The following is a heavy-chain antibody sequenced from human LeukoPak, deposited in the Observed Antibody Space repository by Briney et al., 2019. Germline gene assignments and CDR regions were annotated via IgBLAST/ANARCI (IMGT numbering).Heavy chain of an antibody. V-gene: IGHV3-21*01. Sequence: GGSLRLSCAASGFTFSSYSMNWVRQAPGKGLEWVSSISSSSSYIYYADSVKGRFTISRDNAKNSLNLQMNSLRAEDTAVYYCARDVLESGYFDYWGQGTLVTVSS. D-gene: IGHD1-14*01. J-gene: IGHJ4*02. CDR3: ARDVLESGYFDY. CDR1: GFTFSSYS. CDR2: ISSSSSYI.